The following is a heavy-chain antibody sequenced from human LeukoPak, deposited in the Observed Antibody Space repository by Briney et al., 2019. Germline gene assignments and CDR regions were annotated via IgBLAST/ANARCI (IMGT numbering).Heavy chain of an antibody. CDR2: MNPNSGNT. J-gene: IGHJ4*02. Sequence: ASVKVSCKASGYTFTSYDINWVRQATGQGLEWMGWMNPNSGNTGYAQKFQGRVTMTRKTSISTAYMELSSLRSEDTAVYYCARLAAGTANVVDYWGQGTLVTVSS. CDR1: GYTFTSYD. V-gene: IGHV1-8*01. CDR3: ARLAAGTANVVDY. D-gene: IGHD6-19*01.